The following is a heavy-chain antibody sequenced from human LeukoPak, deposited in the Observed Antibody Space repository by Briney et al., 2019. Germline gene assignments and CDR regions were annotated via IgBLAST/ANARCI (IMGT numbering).Heavy chain of an antibody. CDR1: GYTFTGYY. J-gene: IGHJ4*02. Sequence: ASVKVSCKASGYTFTGYYMHWVRQGPGQGLEWVGWINPNSGGTNYAQKFQGRVTMTRDTSISTAYMELSRLRSDDTAVYYCATRDVVVAATEHDYWGQGTLVTVSS. CDR3: ATRDVVVAATEHDY. V-gene: IGHV1-2*02. D-gene: IGHD2-15*01. CDR2: INPNSGGT.